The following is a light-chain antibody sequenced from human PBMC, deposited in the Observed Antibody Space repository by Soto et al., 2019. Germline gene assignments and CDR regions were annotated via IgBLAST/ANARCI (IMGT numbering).Light chain of an antibody. J-gene: IGLJ1*01. V-gene: IGLV2-14*01. Sequence: QSALTQPASVSGSPGQSITISCTGTSSDVGGYDYVSWYQLHPGKAPKLMVFEVNNRPSGVSYRFSGSKSGNRASLTISGLQAEDEADYFCSSYSISTAYLFGTGTKVTVL. CDR3: SSYSISTAYL. CDR2: EVN. CDR1: SSDVGGYDY.